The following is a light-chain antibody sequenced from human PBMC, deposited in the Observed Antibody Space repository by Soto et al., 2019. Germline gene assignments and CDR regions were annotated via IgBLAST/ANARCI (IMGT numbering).Light chain of an antibody. CDR3: QQYGRSHPWT. CDR1: QSVSSGY. CDR2: GAS. Sequence: EIVMTQSPATLSVSPGERAPLACRASQSVSSGYLAWYQQKPGQAPRILFYGASSRATGIPDRFSGSVSWTGLTLTISILETEDFAVYYCQQYGRSHPWTFGQGTNVYIK. V-gene: IGKV3-20*01. J-gene: IGKJ1*01.